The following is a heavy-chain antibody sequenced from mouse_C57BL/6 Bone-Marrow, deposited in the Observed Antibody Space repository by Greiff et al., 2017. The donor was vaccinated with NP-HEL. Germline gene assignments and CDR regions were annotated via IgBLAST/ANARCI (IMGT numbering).Heavy chain of an antibody. V-gene: IGHV1-22*01. CDR1: GYTFTDYN. J-gene: IGHJ1*03. CDR2: INPNNGGT. CDR3: ALYYSNYDWYFDV. D-gene: IGHD2-5*01. Sequence: VQLKESGPELVKPGASVKMSCKASGYTFTDYNMHWVKQSHGKSLEWIGYINPNNGGTSYNQKFKGKATLTVNKSSSTAYMELRSLTSEDSAVYYCALYYSNYDWYFDVWGTGTTVTVSS.